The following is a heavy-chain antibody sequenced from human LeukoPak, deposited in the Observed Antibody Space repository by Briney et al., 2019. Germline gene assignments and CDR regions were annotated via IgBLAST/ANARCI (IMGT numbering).Heavy chain of an antibody. CDR1: GGSMSGYY. CDR3: ARDTYFYDSSGFDY. Sequence: SETLSLTCTVSGGSMSGYYWSWIRRPAGKGLEWIGRIYTSGSTKYNPSLKSRVTMSVDTSKNQFSLKLSSVTAADTAVYYCARDTYFYDSSGFDYWGQGTLVTVSS. D-gene: IGHD3-22*01. V-gene: IGHV4-4*07. CDR2: IYTSGST. J-gene: IGHJ4*02.